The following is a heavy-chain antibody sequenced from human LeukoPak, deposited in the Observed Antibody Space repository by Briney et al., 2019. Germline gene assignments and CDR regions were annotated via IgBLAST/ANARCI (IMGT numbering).Heavy chain of an antibody. Sequence: ASVKVPCKASGYTFTSYGISWVRQAPGQGLEWMGWISAYNGNTNYAQKLQGRVTMTTDTSTSTAYMELRSLRSDDTAVYYCARDCTSTSCPYYYYYYMDAWGKGTTVTVSS. V-gene: IGHV1-18*01. D-gene: IGHD2-2*01. CDR2: ISAYNGNT. J-gene: IGHJ6*03. CDR3: ARDCTSTSCPYYYYYYMDA. CDR1: GYTFTSYG.